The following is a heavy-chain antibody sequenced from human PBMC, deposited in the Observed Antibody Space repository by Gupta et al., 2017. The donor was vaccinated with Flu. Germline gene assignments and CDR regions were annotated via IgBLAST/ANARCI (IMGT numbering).Heavy chain of an antibody. CDR3: ARDGAGDCRGGSCYSWFDP. J-gene: IGHJ5*02. D-gene: IGHD2-15*01. CDR2: IKSDESSA. CDR1: GFTFSSYW. Sequence: EVQLVESGGGLVQPGGSLRLSCAASGFTFSSYWMHWVRQAPGKGLVWVSRIKSDESSASYADSVKGRGTISRDNAKNTLYLQMNSLRAEDTAVYYCARDGAGDCRGGSCYSWFDPWCQGTLVTVSS. V-gene: IGHV3-74*01.